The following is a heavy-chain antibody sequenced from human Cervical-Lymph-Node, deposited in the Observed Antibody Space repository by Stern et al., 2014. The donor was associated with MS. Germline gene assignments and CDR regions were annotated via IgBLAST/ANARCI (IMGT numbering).Heavy chain of an antibody. CDR1: GDSVSSNSAA. CDR3: ARAHVTTVVAAFDY. D-gene: IGHD4-11*01. J-gene: IGHJ4*02. Sequence: VQLVESGPGLVRPSQTLSVTCAISGDSVSSNSAAWNWIRQSPSRGLEWLGRTYYRSKWDNDYAVSVKSRITINPDTSKNQFSLQLNSVTPEDTAVYYCARAHVTTVVAAFDYWGQGTLVIVSS. V-gene: IGHV6-1*01. CDR2: TYYRSKWDN.